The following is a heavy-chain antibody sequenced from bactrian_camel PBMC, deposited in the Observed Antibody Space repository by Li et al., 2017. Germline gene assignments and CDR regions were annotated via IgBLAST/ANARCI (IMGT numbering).Heavy chain of an antibody. CDR3: ANLDGHY. CDR1: AVTFSRDA. CDR2: INSFGITT. J-gene: IGHJ4*01. Sequence: VQLVESGGGLVQPGESLRLSCAASAVTFSRDAMMWVRQAQGKGLEWVSGINSFGITTYYKDSMKGRFTISRDNAKNMVYLQLNSLKTSDTAMYYCANLDGHYWGQGTQVTVS. V-gene: IGHV3S40*01.